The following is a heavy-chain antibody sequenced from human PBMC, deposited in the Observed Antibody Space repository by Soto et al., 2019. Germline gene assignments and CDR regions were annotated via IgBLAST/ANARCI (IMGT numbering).Heavy chain of an antibody. J-gene: IGHJ6*02. CDR1: GFSLSTSGVG. CDR2: IYWDDDK. V-gene: IGHV2-5*02. CDR3: AHARRLSGYEYYYYYYAMDV. Sequence: QITLKESGPTLVKPTQTLTLTCTFSGFSLSTSGVGVGWIRQPPGKALEWLALIYWDDDKRYSPSLKSRLTITKDTSKHQVVLTMTNMDPVDTATYYCAHARRLSGYEYYYYYYAMDVWGQGTAVTVSS. D-gene: IGHD5-12*01.